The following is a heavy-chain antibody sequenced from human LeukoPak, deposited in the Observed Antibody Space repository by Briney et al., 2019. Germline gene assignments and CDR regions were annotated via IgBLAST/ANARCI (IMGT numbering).Heavy chain of an antibody. CDR1: GFPFSSYW. D-gene: IGHD5-24*01. CDR2: IKQDGSKK. Sequence: PGGSLRLSCVASGFPFSSYWMTWVRQAPGKGLEWVANIKQDGSKKSYVDSVKGRFTISRDNAKNSLYLQMNSLRAEDTAIYYCTRVGYIDEGIDYWGQGTPATVSS. J-gene: IGHJ4*02. V-gene: IGHV3-7*04. CDR3: TRVGYIDEGIDY.